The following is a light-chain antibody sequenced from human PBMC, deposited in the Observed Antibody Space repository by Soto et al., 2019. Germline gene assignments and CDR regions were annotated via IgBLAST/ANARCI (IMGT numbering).Light chain of an antibody. V-gene: IGLV2-14*01. J-gene: IGLJ2*01. CDR2: EVR. CDR3: TSYSSTTRVT. CDR1: SSDVVNYNF. Sequence: QSALTQPASVSGSPGQSITISCSGTSSDVVNYNFVSWYQQHPGKAPKLVIYEVRNRPSGVSSRFSGSKSGNTASLTISGLQVEDEAYYYCTSYSSTTRVTFGGGTKVTVL.